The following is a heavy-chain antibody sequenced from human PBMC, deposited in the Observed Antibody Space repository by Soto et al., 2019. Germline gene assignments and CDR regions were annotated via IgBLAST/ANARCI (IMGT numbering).Heavy chain of an antibody. CDR2: IFPSDSDT. V-gene: IGHV5-51*01. J-gene: IGHJ5*02. Sequence: GESLKISCRTSGYRFTSYWIAWGRQMPGKGLAWMGIIFPSDSDTRYSPSFQGQVTISAGRSTSTVFLQWASLKASDTAVYFCASKDKRGHFNWFDPWGQGPLVTLSS. CDR3: ASKDKRGHFNWFDP. CDR1: GYRFTSYW. D-gene: IGHD2-21*02.